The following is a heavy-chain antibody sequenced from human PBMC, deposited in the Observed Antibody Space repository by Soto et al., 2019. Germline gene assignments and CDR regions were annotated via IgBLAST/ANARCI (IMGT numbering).Heavy chain of an antibody. CDR1: GFTFSSYA. CDR3: AKSPPYYDSSGYYYTAYYYYGMDV. D-gene: IGHD3-22*01. CDR2: ISGSGGST. V-gene: IGHV3-23*01. Sequence: GGSLRLSCAASGFTFSSYAMSWVRQAPGKGLEWVSAISGSGGSTYYADSVKGRITISRDNSKNTLYLHMNSLRAEDTAVYYCAKSPPYYDSSGYYYTAYYYYGMDVWGKGNTVNV. J-gene: IGHJ6*04.